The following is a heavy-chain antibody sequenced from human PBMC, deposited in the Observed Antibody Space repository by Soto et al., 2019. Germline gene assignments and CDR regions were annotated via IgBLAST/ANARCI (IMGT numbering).Heavy chain of an antibody. D-gene: IGHD2-15*01. CDR3: AKRATTVPTPGNYFDC. CDR1: GFSFSDYS. V-gene: IGHV3-23*01. J-gene: IGHJ4*02. Sequence: EVHLLESGGGLVQPGGSLRLSCAASGFSFSDYSMTWVRQAPGRGLEWVSTLTPRGTTFYADSVKGRFTISRDNYRNTLSLQMYNLRAEDTARYYCAKRATTVPTPGNYFDCWGQGTVVIVSS. CDR2: LTPRGTT.